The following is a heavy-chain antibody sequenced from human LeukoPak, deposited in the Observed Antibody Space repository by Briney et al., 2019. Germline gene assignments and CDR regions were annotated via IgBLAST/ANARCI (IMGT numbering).Heavy chain of an antibody. V-gene: IGHV1-2*02. Sequence: ASVKVSCKASGYTFTGYYMHWVRQAPGQGLELMGWINPNSGGTNYAQKFQGRVTMTRDTSISTAYMELSRLRSDDTAVYYCARPPYYDASDFDYWGQGTLVTVSS. CDR1: GYTFTGYY. J-gene: IGHJ4*02. CDR2: INPNSGGT. CDR3: ARPPYYDASDFDY. D-gene: IGHD3-22*01.